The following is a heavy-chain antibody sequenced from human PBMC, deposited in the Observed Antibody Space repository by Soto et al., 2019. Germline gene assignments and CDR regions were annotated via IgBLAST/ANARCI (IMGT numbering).Heavy chain of an antibody. CDR3: ARGHRIAARPSYYYYGMDV. V-gene: IGHV1-3*01. J-gene: IGHJ6*02. CDR2: INAGNGNT. D-gene: IGHD6-6*01. Sequence: ASVKVSCKASGYTFTGYAMHWVRQAPGQRLEWMGWINAGNGNTKYSQKFQGRVTITRDTSASTAYMELSSLRSEDTAVYYCARGHRIAARPSYYYYGMDVWGQGTTVTVSS. CDR1: GYTFTGYA.